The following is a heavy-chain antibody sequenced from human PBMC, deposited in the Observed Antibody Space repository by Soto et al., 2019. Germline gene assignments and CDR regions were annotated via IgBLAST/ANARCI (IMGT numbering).Heavy chain of an antibody. D-gene: IGHD2-15*01. CDR1: GDSISSYY. CDR3: ARGHLGITTTGTWYDFDY. J-gene: IGHJ4*02. CDR2: IYYSGRT. Sequence: QVQLQESGPRLVKPSETLSLTCTVSGDSISSYYWTWIRQPPGKGLEYIGYIYYSGRTYYNPSLKSRVTISVDTSKNQFSLKLSSVTAADTAVYYCARGHLGITTTGTWYDFDYCGQGTLVTVSS. V-gene: IGHV4-59*01.